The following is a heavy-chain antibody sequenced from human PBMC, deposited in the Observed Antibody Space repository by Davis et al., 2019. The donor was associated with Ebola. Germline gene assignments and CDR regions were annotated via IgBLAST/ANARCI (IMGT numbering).Heavy chain of an antibody. J-gene: IGHJ5*02. CDR3: ARSEELVPYWFDP. Sequence: MPSETLSLTCTVSGGSVSSTSYYWTWIRQPPGKGLEWIGYIYYSGCTNYNPSLNSRVTISLDTSKNQFSLKLSSMTAADTAVYYCARSEELVPYWFDPWGQGTLVTVSS. CDR2: IYYSGCT. CDR1: GGSVSSTSYY. V-gene: IGHV4-61*01. D-gene: IGHD6-6*01.